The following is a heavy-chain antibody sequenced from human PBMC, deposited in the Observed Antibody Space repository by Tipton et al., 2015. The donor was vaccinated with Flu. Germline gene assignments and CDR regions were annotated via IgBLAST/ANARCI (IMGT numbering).Heavy chain of an antibody. J-gene: IGHJ3*02. Sequence: QLVQSGGGLIQPGGSLRLSCAASGFTVSSNYMSWVRQAPGKGLEWVSVIYSGGSTYYADSVKGRFTISRDNFKNTLYLQMNSLRAEDTAVYYCARDDPITMVRGSPFDIWGQGTMVTVSS. D-gene: IGHD3-10*01. CDR1: GFTVSSNY. CDR2: IYSGGST. V-gene: IGHV3-53*01. CDR3: ARDDPITMVRGSPFDI.